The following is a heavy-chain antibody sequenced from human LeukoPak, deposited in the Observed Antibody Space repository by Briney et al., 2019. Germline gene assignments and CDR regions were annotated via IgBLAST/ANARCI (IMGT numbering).Heavy chain of an antibody. J-gene: IGHJ6*02. CDR1: GFTFSSYG. D-gene: IGHD6-19*01. Sequence: PGRSLRLSCAASGFTFSSYGMHWVRQAPGKGLEWVAVISYDGSNKYYADSVKGRFTISRDNSKNTLYLQMNSLRAEDTAVYYCAKDRRSSGLYGMYVWGQGTTVTVSS. CDR3: AKDRRSSGLYGMYV. V-gene: IGHV3-30*18. CDR2: ISYDGSNK.